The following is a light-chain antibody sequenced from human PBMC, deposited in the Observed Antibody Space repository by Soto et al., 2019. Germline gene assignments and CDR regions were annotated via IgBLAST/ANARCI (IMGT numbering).Light chain of an antibody. Sequence: DIVMTQSPLSLPVTPGEPASISCRPSQSLLHSNGYNYLDWYLQKPGQSPQLLIYLGSNRASGVPDRFSGSGSGTDFTLKISRVGAEDVGVYYCMQALQTPDTFGQGTRLEIK. CDR1: QSLLHSNGYNY. V-gene: IGKV2-28*01. J-gene: IGKJ5*01. CDR3: MQALQTPDT. CDR2: LGS.